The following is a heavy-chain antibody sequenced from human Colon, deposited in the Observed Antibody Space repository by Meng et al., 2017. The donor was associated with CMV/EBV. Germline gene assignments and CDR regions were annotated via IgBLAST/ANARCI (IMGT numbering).Heavy chain of an antibody. CDR2: IYPADSDT. CDR1: GYIFTSYW. J-gene: IGHJ4*02. Sequence: GESLKCSCKTSGYIFTSYWVGWVRQMPGKGLEWMGIIYPADSDTRYSPSFQGQVTFSADKSIDTAYLEWSSLKASDTAMYYCATSLLVLPASVRPNHFDSWGQGTLVTVSS. D-gene: IGHD1-14*01. V-gene: IGHV5-51*01. CDR3: ATSLLVLPASVRPNHFDS.